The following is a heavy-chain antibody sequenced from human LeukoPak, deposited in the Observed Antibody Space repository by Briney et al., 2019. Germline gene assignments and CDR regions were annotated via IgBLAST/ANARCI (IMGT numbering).Heavy chain of an antibody. Sequence: GGSLSLSCAASGFTFSSYAMSWVRQAPGKGLEWVSAISGSGGSTYYADSVKGRFTISGDNSKNTLYLQMNSLRAEDTAVYYCAKDKVVVVTAIPSYWGQGTLVTVSS. V-gene: IGHV3-23*01. CDR1: GFTFSSYA. CDR2: ISGSGGST. J-gene: IGHJ4*02. CDR3: AKDKVVVVTAIPSY. D-gene: IGHD2-21*02.